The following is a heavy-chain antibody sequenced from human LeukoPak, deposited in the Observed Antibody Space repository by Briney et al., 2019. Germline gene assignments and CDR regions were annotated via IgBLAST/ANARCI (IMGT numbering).Heavy chain of an antibody. Sequence: GESLKISCKGSGYSFTSYWIGWVRQMPGKGLEWMGIIYPGDSDTRYSPSFQGQVTISADKSISTAYLQWSSLKASDTAMYYCTRAGSYYYDRSGYRDDHEYFQHWGQGTLVAVSS. V-gene: IGHV5-51*01. CDR1: GYSFTSYW. CDR3: TRAGSYYYDRSGYRDDHEYFQH. J-gene: IGHJ1*01. D-gene: IGHD3-22*01. CDR2: IYPGDSDT.